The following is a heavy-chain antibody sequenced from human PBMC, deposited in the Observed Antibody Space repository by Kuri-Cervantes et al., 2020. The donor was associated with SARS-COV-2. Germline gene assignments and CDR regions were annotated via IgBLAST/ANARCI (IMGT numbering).Heavy chain of an antibody. J-gene: IGHJ4*02. Sequence: ASVKVSCKASGYTFTSSDINWVRQATGQGLEWMGWMNPNSGNTAFAQKFQGRVTLTSNTSISTAYMDLSGLRSEDTAVYYCAREGGTGTTYDYWGQGTLVTVSS. V-gene: IGHV1-8*02. D-gene: IGHD1-7*01. CDR2: MNPNSGNT. CDR3: AREGGTGTTYDY. CDR1: GYTFTSSD.